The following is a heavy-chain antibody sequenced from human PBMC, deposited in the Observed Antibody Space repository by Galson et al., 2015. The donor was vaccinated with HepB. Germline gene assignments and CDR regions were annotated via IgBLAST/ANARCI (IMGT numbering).Heavy chain of an antibody. J-gene: IGHJ4*02. CDR2: ISRSGSTV. CDR1: EFTFSNYY. Sequence: SLRLSCAASEFTFSNYYMTWIRQAPGKGLEWVSYISRSGSTVFYADSARGRFTISRDNAKNLLYLQMNSLRAEDTAVYYCARFVVVVPADNFDYWGQGTLVTVSS. V-gene: IGHV3-11*01. CDR3: ARFVVVVPADNFDY. D-gene: IGHD2-2*01.